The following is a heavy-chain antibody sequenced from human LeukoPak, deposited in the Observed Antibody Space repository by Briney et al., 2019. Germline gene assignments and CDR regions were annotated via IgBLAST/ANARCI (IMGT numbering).Heavy chain of an antibody. CDR2: INHSGST. Sequence: PSETLSLTCAVYGGSFSGYYWSWIRQPPGKGLEWIGEINHSGSTNYNPSLKSRVTISVDTSKNQFSLKLSSVTAADTAVYYCARGKRVATMAATFDYWGQGTLVTVSS. J-gene: IGHJ4*02. CDR1: GGSFSGYY. V-gene: IGHV4-34*01. CDR3: ARGKRVATMAATFDY. D-gene: IGHD5-12*01.